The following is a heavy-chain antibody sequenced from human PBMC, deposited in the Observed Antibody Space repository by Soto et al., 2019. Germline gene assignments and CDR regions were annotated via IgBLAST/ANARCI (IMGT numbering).Heavy chain of an antibody. CDR3: ARSSGGNFGIIMEGTNWFAP. CDR1: RDTFTSYY. Sequence: ASVKVSCKAPRDTFTSYYINWVRQAPGQGLEWMGVINPHGGSTAYAQKFKGRVTLTRDTSASTVYMEVSSLTSEDTAMYYCARSSGGNFGIIMEGTNWFAPWGQGTLVTVSS. J-gene: IGHJ5*02. V-gene: IGHV1-46*01. D-gene: IGHD3-16*01. CDR2: INPHGGST.